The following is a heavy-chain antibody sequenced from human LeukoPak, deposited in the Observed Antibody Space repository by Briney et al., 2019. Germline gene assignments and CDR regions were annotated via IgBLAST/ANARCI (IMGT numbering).Heavy chain of an antibody. CDR2: FYHSGST. V-gene: IGHV4-38-2*02. Sequence: SETLSLTCTVSGYSISSGYYWGWIRQPPGKGLEWIGSFYHSGSTYYNPSLKSRVTISVDTSKNQFSLKLSSVTAADTAVYYCARENPTYITMVRGGPNWFDPWGQGTLVTVSS. D-gene: IGHD3-10*01. CDR1: GYSISSGYY. J-gene: IGHJ5*02. CDR3: ARENPTYITMVRGGPNWFDP.